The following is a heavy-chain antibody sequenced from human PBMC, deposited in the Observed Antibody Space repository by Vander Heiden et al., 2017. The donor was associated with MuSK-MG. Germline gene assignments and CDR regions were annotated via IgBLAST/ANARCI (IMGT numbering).Heavy chain of an antibody. CDR2: SYSGGST. CDR1: AFPVSTNY. J-gene: IGHJ4*02. Sequence: EVQLVESGRCLVQPGGSLRLSCAASAFPVSTNYIHWFRPAPGKGLEWVSLSYSGGSTYYADSVKGRFTISRDSSRNTLYLQMNSLRAEDTAVYYCARGGSSYGYDYWGQGTLVTVSS. CDR3: ARGGSSYGYDY. D-gene: IGHD3-16*01. V-gene: IGHV3-66*01.